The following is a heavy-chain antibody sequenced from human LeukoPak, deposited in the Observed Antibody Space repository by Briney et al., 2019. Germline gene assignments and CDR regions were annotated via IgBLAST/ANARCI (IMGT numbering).Heavy chain of an antibody. CDR2: IYHSGSGST. Sequence: SQTLSLTCTVSGGSISSGGHSWRWIRQPPGKGLEWIGYIYHSGSGSTYYNPSLKSRVTISIDKSKNQFSLKLNSVTAADTAVYYCARSRDRYWDAFDVWGQGTMVTVSS. CDR1: GGSISSGGHS. D-gene: IGHD1-14*01. J-gene: IGHJ3*01. CDR3: ARSRDRYWDAFDV. V-gene: IGHV4-30-2*01.